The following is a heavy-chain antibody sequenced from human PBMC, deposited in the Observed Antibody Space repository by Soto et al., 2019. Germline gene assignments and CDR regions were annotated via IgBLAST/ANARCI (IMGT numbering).Heavy chain of an antibody. CDR2: ISWNSGNI. J-gene: IGHJ4*02. Sequence: EVQLVESGGGLVQPGRSLRLSCAASGFTFDDYAMHWVRQAPGKGLEWVSGISWNSGNIGYADSVKGRFTISRDNAKNALYPQMNTQRAENTAFYYCAKDSSAYDFSPPDYWGQGTLVTVSS. V-gene: IGHV3-9*01. D-gene: IGHD3-3*01. CDR3: AKDSSAYDFSPPDY. CDR1: GFTFDDYA.